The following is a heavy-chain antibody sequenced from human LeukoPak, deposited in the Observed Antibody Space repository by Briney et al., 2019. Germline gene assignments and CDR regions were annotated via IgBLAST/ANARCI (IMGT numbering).Heavy chain of an antibody. CDR3: ARASRYCSSTSCYGGPYYYYGMDV. V-gene: IGHV1-18*04. D-gene: IGHD2-2*01. CDR1: GYTFTSYG. J-gene: IGHJ6*04. Sequence: GASVKVSCKASGYTFTSYGISWVRQAPGQGLEWMGWISAYNGNTNYAQKLQGRVTMTTGTSTSTAYMELRSLRSDDTAVYYCARASRYCSSTSCYGGPYYYYGMDVWGKGTTVTVSS. CDR2: ISAYNGNT.